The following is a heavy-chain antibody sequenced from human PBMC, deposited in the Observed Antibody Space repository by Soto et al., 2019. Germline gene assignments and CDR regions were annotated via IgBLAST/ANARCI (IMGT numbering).Heavy chain of an antibody. CDR2: IHSDGSST. D-gene: IGHD1-26*01. CDR1: GFTFSYYW. CDR3: ARGDSGAFDL. V-gene: IGHV3-74*01. Sequence: EVQLVESGGGLVRPGGSLRLSCAAPGFTFSYYWMHWVRQAPGKGLVWVSRIHSDGSSTTYADFVKGRFIISRDNAGNTVDLPMNSVRVEDTVVYYCARGDSGAFDLWGQGTVVTVSS. J-gene: IGHJ3*01.